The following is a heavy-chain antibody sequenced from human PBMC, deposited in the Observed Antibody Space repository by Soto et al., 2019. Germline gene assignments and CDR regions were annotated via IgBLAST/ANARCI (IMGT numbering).Heavy chain of an antibody. J-gene: IGHJ6*02. CDR3: ARGDIVVVPAATYYYGMDV. CDR1: AGTFSSYA. D-gene: IGHD2-2*01. Sequence: SVKVSCKASAGTFSSYAISWVRQAPGQGLEWMGGIIPIFGTANYAQKFQGRVTITADESPSTAYMELSSLRSEDTAVYYCARGDIVVVPAATYYYGMDVWGQGTTVTVSS. CDR2: IIPIFGTA. V-gene: IGHV1-69*13.